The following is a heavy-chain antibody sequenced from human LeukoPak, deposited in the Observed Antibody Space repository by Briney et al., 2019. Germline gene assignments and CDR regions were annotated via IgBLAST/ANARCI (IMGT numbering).Heavy chain of an antibody. Sequence: GESLKISCKGSGSSFTSYWIGWVRQMPGKGLEWMGIIYPGDSDTRYSPSFQGQVTISADKSISTAYLQWSSLKASDTAMYYCARAYYDILTGYYSIQYYFDYWGQGTLVTVSS. J-gene: IGHJ4*02. D-gene: IGHD3-9*01. CDR3: ARAYYDILTGYYSIQYYFDY. CDR2: IYPGDSDT. V-gene: IGHV5-51*01. CDR1: GSSFTSYW.